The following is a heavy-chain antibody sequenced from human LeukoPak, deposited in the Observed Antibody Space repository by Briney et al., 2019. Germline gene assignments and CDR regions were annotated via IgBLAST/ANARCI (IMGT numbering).Heavy chain of an antibody. CDR2: ISAYNGNT. CDR1: GYTFTSYG. J-gene: IGHJ4*02. CDR3: ARAPPYYDFWSVPADY. V-gene: IGHV1-18*01. Sequence: ASVKVSCKASGYTFTSYGISWVRQAPGRGLEWMGWISAYNGNTNYAQKLQGRVTMTTDTSTSTAYMELRSLRSDDTAVYYCARAPPYYDFWSVPADYWGQGTLVTVSS. D-gene: IGHD3-3*01.